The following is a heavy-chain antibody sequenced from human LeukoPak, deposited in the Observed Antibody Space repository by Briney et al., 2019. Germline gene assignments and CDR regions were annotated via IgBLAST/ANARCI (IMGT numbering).Heavy chain of an antibody. Sequence: GGSLRLSCAASGFTFSGSAMHWVRQASGKGLEWVGRIRSKANSYATAYAASVKGRFTISRDDSKNTAYLQMNSLKTEDTAVHDCTKVPQYCSGGSCDVWGKGTTVTVSS. CDR1: GFTFSGSA. J-gene: IGHJ6*04. D-gene: IGHD2-15*01. CDR3: TKVPQYCSGGSCDV. CDR2: IRSKANSYAT. V-gene: IGHV3-73*01.